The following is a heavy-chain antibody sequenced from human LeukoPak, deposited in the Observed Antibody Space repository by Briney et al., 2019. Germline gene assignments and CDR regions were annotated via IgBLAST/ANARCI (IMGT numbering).Heavy chain of an antibody. CDR3: ARRLITMVRGVICNYGMDV. V-gene: IGHV5-51*01. CDR2: IYPGDSDT. D-gene: IGHD3-10*01. J-gene: IGHJ6*02. CDR1: GYSFASYW. Sequence: GESLKISCKGSGYSFASYWIGWVRQMPGKGLEWMGIIYPGDSDTRYSPSFQGQVTISADKSISTAYLQWSSLKASDTAMYYCARRLITMVRGVICNYGMDVWGQGTTVTVSS.